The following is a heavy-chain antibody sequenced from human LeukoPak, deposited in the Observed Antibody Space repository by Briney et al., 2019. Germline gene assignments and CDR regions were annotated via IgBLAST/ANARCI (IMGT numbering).Heavy chain of an antibody. Sequence: GGSLRLSCAASGLTFSSYEMNWVRQAPGKGLERVSYISSSGSTIYYADSVKGRFTISRDNAKNSLYLQMNSLRAEDTAVYYCARLCHSGSYAFDYWGQGTLVTVSS. CDR2: ISSSGSTI. V-gene: IGHV3-48*03. CDR1: GLTFSSYE. D-gene: IGHD3-10*01. CDR3: ARLCHSGSYAFDY. J-gene: IGHJ4*02.